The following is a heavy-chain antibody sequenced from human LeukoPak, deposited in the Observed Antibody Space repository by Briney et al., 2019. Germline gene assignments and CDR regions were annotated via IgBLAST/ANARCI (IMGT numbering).Heavy chain of an antibody. CDR3: ARRSGGVATTDY. D-gene: IGHD5-12*01. CDR1: GYRFPIYW. J-gene: IGHJ4*02. CDR2: IFPDDSNI. V-gene: IGHV5-51*01. Sequence: GESLKISCKASGYRFPIYWIGWVRRMPGQGLERMGIIFPDDSNIKYSPSFQGQVSISADKSINTVYLQWSSLKASDSAMYYCARRSGGVATTDYWGQGTLVTVSS.